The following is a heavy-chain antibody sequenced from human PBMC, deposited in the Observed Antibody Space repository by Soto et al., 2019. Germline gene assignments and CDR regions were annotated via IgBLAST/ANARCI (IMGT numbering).Heavy chain of an antibody. D-gene: IGHD6-13*01. CDR3: ARDIAAAGTSYYYYGMDG. J-gene: IGHJ6*02. V-gene: IGHV3-33*01. Sequence: QVQLVESGGGVVQPGRSLRLSCAASGFTFSSYGMHWVRQAPGKGLEWVAVIWYDGSNKYYAESVKGRFTISRDNSKNTLYLQMNSLRDEDTAVYYCARDIAAAGTSYYYYGMDGWGQGTTVTVSS. CDR2: IWYDGSNK. CDR1: GFTFSSYG.